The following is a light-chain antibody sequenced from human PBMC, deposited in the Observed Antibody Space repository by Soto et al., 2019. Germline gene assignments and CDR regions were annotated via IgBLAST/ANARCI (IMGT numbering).Light chain of an antibody. J-gene: IGKJ1*01. CDR1: QSVSRF. V-gene: IGKV3-11*01. CDR2: EAS. CDR3: QQRSNWLWT. Sequence: EIVLTQSPATLSLSPGERATLSCRASQSVSRFLAWYQQKPGQAPRLIIYEASIRAIGIPARFSGSGSGTDFTLTISSLEPGDFAVYYCQQRSNWLWTFGQGTKVEIK.